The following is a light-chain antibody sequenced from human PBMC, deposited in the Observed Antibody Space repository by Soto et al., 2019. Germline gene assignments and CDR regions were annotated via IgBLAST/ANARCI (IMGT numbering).Light chain of an antibody. CDR3: QQYYITPWT. CDR2: WAS. CDR1: QSVLYSSKNKNY. Sequence: DIVMTQSPDSLAVSLGERATINCKSSQSVLYSSKNKNYLAWYQQKPGQTPKLLIYWASSRESGVPDRFSGSGSGTDFTLTISSLQAEDVAVYYCQQYYITPWTFGQGTKVEIK. J-gene: IGKJ1*01. V-gene: IGKV4-1*01.